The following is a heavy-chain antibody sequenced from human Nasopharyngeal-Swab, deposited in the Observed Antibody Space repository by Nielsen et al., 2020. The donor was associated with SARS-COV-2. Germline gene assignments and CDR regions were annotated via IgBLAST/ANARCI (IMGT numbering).Heavy chain of an antibody. J-gene: IGHJ6*02. CDR2: IKSKTDGGTT. V-gene: IGHV3-15*01. CDR1: GFTFSNAW. D-gene: IGHD3-9*01. Sequence: GGSLRLSCAASGFTFSNAWMSWVRQAPGKGLEWVGRIKSKTDGGTTDYAAPVKGRFTISRDDSNNTLYLQMNSLKTEDTAVYYCTTDGGEYYDILTGYHLIGVWGQGTTVTVSS. CDR3: TTDGGEYYDILTGYHLIGV.